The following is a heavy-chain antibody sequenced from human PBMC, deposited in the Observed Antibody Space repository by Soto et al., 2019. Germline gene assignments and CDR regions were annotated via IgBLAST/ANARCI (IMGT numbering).Heavy chain of an antibody. CDR3: ARYRREAVAGYTLDN. CDR1: GGSISSNY. D-gene: IGHD6-13*01. V-gene: IGHV4-59*01. J-gene: IGHJ4*02. CDR2: VYNSGST. Sequence: SETLSLTCTVSGGSISSNYWTWIRQPPGKGLEWIGYVYNSGSTNYNPTLKSRVTISEDTSKSQFSLKVNSMTAADTAVYYCARYRREAVAGYTLDNWGQGILVTVSS.